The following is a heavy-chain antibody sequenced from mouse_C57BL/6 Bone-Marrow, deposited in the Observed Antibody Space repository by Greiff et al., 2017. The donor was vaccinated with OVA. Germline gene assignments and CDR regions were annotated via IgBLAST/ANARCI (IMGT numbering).Heavy chain of an antibody. CDR1: GFIIKDYY. D-gene: IGHD1-1*01. CDR3: TTIYYYGSRRFAY. V-gene: IGHV14-1*01. CDR2: IDPEDGDT. J-gene: IGHJ3*01. Sequence: VQLQQSGAELVRPGASVKLSCTASGFIIKDYYMHWVKQRPEQGLEWIGRIDPEDGDTEYAPKFQGKATMTADTSSNTAYLQLSSLTSEDTAVYYCTTIYYYGSRRFAYWGQGTLVTVSA.